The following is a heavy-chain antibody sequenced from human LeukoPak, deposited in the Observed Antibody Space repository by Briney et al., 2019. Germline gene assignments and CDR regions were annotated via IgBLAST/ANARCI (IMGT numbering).Heavy chain of an antibody. D-gene: IGHD2/OR15-2a*01. CDR3: ARDSTSVCGEIRFDI. V-gene: IGHV4-4*07. CDR2: MYGSGRT. Sequence: SETLSLTCTVSGAAISNYYWSWIRQSAGKGLEWLGQMYGSGRTNYNPSLKSRFTLSGDKSKNQMSLTLSSVTAADTGVYYCARDSTSVCGEIRFDIWGQGTMVTVSS. J-gene: IGHJ3*02. CDR1: GAAISNYY.